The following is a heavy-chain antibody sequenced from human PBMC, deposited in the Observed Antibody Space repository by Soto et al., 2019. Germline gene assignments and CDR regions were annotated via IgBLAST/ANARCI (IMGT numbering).Heavy chain of an antibody. J-gene: IGHJ6*03. CDR2: IYYSGST. Sequence: SETLSLTCTVSGGSISSYYWSWIRQPPGKGLEWIGYIYYSGSTNYNPSLKSRVTISVDTSKNQFSLKLSSVTAADTAVYYCARDAGGGFYYYYMDVWGKGTTVTVSS. CDR1: GGSISSYY. D-gene: IGHD3-16*01. V-gene: IGHV4-59*01. CDR3: ARDAGGGFYYYYMDV.